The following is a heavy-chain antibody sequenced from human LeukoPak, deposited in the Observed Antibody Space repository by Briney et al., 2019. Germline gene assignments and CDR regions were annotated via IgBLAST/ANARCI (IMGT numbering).Heavy chain of an antibody. CDR2: IYYSGNT. Sequence: SETLSLTCTVSGDSISTSNSYWGWIRQPPGKGLEWIGSIYYSGNTYYNPSLKSRVTISVDTSKNQFSLKLSSVTAADTAVYYCARFLQSPYYFDYWGQGTLVTVSS. V-gene: IGHV4-39*07. CDR1: GDSISTSNSY. D-gene: IGHD5-24*01. J-gene: IGHJ4*02. CDR3: ARFLQSPYYFDY.